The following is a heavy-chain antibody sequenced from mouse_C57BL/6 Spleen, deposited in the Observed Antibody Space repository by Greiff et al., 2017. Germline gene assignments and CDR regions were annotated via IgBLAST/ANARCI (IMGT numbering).Heavy chain of an antibody. D-gene: IGHD2-3*01. V-gene: IGHV5-17*01. CDR3: ARSGYYVGAMDY. CDR1: GFTFSDYG. CDR2: ISSGSSTI. Sequence: EVHLVESGGGLVKPGGSLKLSCAASGFTFSDYGMHWVRQAPEKGLAWVAYISSGSSTIYYADTVKGRFTISRDNAKNTLFLQMTSLRSEDTAMYYCARSGYYVGAMDYWGQGTSVTVSS. J-gene: IGHJ4*01.